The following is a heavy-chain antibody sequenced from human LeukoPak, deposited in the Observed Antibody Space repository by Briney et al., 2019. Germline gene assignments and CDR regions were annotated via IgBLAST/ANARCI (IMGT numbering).Heavy chain of an antibody. CDR1: GFTVSSNY. CDR2: IYSGGST. CDR3: ARETYDSSGSMN. D-gene: IGHD3-22*01. J-gene: IGHJ4*02. Sequence: GGSLRLSCAASGFTVSSNYMSWVRQAPGKGLEWVSVIYSGGSTYYADSVKGRFTISRDNSKNTLYLQMNSLRAEDMAVYYCARETYDSSGSMNWGQGTLVTVSS. V-gene: IGHV3-53*01.